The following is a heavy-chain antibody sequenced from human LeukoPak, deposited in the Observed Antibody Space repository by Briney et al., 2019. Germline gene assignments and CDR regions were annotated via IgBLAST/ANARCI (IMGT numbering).Heavy chain of an antibody. D-gene: IGHD3-3*01. Sequence: PSETLSLTCTVSGGSISSYYWSWIRQPAGKGLEWIGRIYTGGSTNYNPSLKSRVTMSVDTSKNQFSLKLSSVTAADTAVYYCARDARYYDFWSGYYKAPYYFDYWGQGTLVTVSS. CDR1: GGSISSYY. CDR3: ARDARYYDFWSGYYKAPYYFDY. CDR2: IYTGGST. V-gene: IGHV4-4*07. J-gene: IGHJ4*02.